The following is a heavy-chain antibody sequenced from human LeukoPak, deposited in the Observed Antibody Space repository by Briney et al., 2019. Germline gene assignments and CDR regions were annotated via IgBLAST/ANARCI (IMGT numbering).Heavy chain of an antibody. V-gene: IGHV4-38-2*02. J-gene: IGHJ6*03. CDR3: AREGNDYVRDFYYMDV. CDR1: GYSISSGYY. D-gene: IGHD4-17*01. Sequence: SETLSLTCTVSGYSISSGYYWGWIRQPPGKGLEWIGSIYHSGSTYYNPSLKSRVTISVDTSKNQFSLKLSSVTAADTAVYYCAREGNDYVRDFYYMDVWGKGTTVTISS. CDR2: IYHSGST.